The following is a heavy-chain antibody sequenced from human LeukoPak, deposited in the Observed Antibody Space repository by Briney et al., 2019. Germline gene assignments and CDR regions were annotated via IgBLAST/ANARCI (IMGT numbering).Heavy chain of an antibody. V-gene: IGHV3-30*04. J-gene: IGHJ5*02. Sequence: GGSLRLSCAASGFTFGSYAMHWVRQAPGKGLEWVAVISYDGSNKYYADSVMGRFTISRDNSKNTLYLRMNSPRAEDTAVYYCAREEPDIVVVPAAHNWFDPWGQGTLVTVSS. D-gene: IGHD2-2*01. CDR2: ISYDGSNK. CDR1: GFTFGSYA. CDR3: AREEPDIVVVPAAHNWFDP.